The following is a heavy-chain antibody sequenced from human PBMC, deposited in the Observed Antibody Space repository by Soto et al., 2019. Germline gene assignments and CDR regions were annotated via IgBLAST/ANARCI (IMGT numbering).Heavy chain of an antibody. Sequence: SETLSLTCTVSGGSISSGYYWSWIRQHPVKGLEWIGYIYYSGNTYYNPSLKSRVSISLDTSKSQFSLKLDSVTAADTAVYYCARDAPAALGVPNSMDVWGQGTTVTVSS. CDR2: IYYSGNT. CDR1: GGSISSGYY. CDR3: ARDAPAALGVPNSMDV. J-gene: IGHJ6*02. D-gene: IGHD3-3*02. V-gene: IGHV4-31*03.